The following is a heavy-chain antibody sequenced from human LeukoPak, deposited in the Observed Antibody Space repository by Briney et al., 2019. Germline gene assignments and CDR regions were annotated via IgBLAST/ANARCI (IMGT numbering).Heavy chain of an antibody. Sequence: SGGSLRLSCAASGFTFGSYAMSWVRQAPGKGLEWVSAISGSGGSTYYADSVKGRFTISRDNSKNTLYLQMNSLRAEDTAVYYCAKHGSGSYYLWIVSDWFDPWGQGTLVTVSS. J-gene: IGHJ5*02. V-gene: IGHV3-23*01. D-gene: IGHD3-10*01. CDR2: ISGSGGST. CDR1: GFTFGSYA. CDR3: AKHGSGSYYLWIVSDWFDP.